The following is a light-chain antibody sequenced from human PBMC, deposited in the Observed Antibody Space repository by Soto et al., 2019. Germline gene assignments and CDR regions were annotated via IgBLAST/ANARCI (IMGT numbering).Light chain of an antibody. CDR3: QQYAASPRR. Sequence: EIVLTQSPGTLSLSPRERATLSCRASQSVSNNYLAWYQHRPGQAPRLLIYGASTRAPGIPDRFSGSGSGTDFTLTISSLEPEDFAVYYCQQYAASPRRFGQGTRVEV. CDR2: GAS. V-gene: IGKV3-20*01. J-gene: IGKJ1*01. CDR1: QSVSNNY.